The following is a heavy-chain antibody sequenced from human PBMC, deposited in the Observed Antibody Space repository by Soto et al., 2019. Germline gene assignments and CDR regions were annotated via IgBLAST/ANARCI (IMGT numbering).Heavy chain of an antibody. CDR2: ISADGSRN. D-gene: IGHD1-26*01. V-gene: IGHV3-30*18. Sequence: QVRLVESGGGVVQPGSSLRLSCAASGFTFSSNAMHWVRQAPGKGLESVAVISADGSRNHHADSVKGRFTISRDNSKNMLYLKMNSLRSEDTAIYYCAKDQGVGGTLGLFDYWGQGTLVTVSS. CDR1: GFTFSSNA. CDR3: AKDQGVGGTLGLFDY. J-gene: IGHJ4*02.